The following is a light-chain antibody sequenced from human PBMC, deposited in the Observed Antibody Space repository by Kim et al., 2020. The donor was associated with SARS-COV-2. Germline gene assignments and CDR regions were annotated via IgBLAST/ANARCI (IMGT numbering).Light chain of an antibody. V-gene: IGLV2-23*02. CDR1: SSDVGSDNL. CDR2: EVS. J-gene: IGLJ2*01. Sequence: GRSITISCTGTSSDVGSDNLVSWYQQHPGEAPKLMIYEVSKRPSGVSNRFSGSKNGNTASLTISGLQAEDEADYYCCSYAGSSTLVFGGGTQLTVL. CDR3: CSYAGSSTLV.